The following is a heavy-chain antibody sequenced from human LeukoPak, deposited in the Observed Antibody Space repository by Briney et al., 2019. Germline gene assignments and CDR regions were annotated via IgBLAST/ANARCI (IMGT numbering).Heavy chain of an antibody. J-gene: IGHJ3*02. D-gene: IGHD6-19*01. CDR3: ARGLQENLAWLQAFSAFDI. CDR1: GDTFSSFA. CDR2: IIPIFGTA. Sequence: GASVKVSCKASGDTFSSFAISWVRQAPGQGLEWMGGIIPIFGTANYAQKFQGRVTITADKSTTTAYMELSNLRSEDTAVYYCARGLQENLAWLQAFSAFDIWGQGTMVTVSS. V-gene: IGHV1-69*06.